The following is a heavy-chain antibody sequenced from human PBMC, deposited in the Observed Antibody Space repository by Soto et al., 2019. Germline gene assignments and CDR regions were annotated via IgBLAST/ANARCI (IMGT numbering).Heavy chain of an antibody. V-gene: IGHV3-33*01. J-gene: IGHJ5*02. D-gene: IGHD2-15*01. CDR3: ARDSVAAIVWRAWFDP. Sequence: PGGSLRLSCAASGFTFSSYGMHWVRQAPGKGLEWVAVIWYDGSNKYYPDSVKGRFTTSRDNSKNTLYLQMNSLRAEDTAVYYCARDSVAAIVWRAWFDPRGQGTLVTVSP. CDR1: GFTFSSYG. CDR2: IWYDGSNK.